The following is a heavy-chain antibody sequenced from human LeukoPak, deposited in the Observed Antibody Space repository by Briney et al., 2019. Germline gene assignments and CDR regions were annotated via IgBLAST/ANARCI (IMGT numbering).Heavy chain of an antibody. J-gene: IGHJ4*02. CDR1: GITCSGYS. V-gene: IGHV3-48*02. CDR3: ARVRGATVVTMYFDY. Sequence: GGSPRLSCAASGITCSGYSMIWVRQAPGKGLEWLSFMTTSGNTIFYAESVKGRFTISRDNAKKSLYLQMNSLRDEDTAVYYCARVRGATVVTMYFDYWGQGNPVTVSS. CDR2: MTTSGNTI. D-gene: IGHD5-12*01.